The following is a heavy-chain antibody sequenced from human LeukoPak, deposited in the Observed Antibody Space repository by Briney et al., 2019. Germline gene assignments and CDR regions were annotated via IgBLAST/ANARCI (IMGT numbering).Heavy chain of an antibody. J-gene: IGHJ4*02. CDR3: AGGGATSFDY. CDR1: GFTFSAYA. D-gene: IGHD5-12*01. Sequence: GGSLRLSCAASGFTFSAYAVTWVRQAPGKGLEWVSYISFSNSTLYYADSVRGRFTISRDNAKNSLSLQMNSLRAEDTAVYYCAGGGATSFDYWGQGILVTVSS. V-gene: IGHV3-48*04. CDR2: ISFSNSTL.